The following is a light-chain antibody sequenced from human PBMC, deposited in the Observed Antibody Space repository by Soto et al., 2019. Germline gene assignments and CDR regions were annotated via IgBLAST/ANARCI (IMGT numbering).Light chain of an antibody. CDR2: DVN. CDR3: CSYAGSYIYVV. CDR1: SSDVGAYNY. V-gene: IGLV2-11*01. Sequence: QSALTQPRSLSGSPGQSVTISCTGTSSDVGAYNYVSWYQRHPGKAPKLILYDVNKRPSGVPDRFSGSKSGNTASLTISGLQAEDEASYYCCSYAGSYIYVVFGGGTKVTVL. J-gene: IGLJ2*01.